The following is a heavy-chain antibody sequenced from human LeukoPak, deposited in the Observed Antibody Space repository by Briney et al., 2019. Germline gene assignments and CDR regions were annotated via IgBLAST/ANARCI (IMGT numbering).Heavy chain of an antibody. CDR3: AKDGGPYPGSNTFGY. V-gene: IGHV3-23*01. D-gene: IGHD3-16*01. CDR2: ISGSGGST. CDR1: GFTFSSYA. Sequence: GGSLRLSCAASGFTFSSYAMSWVRPAPGKGLEWVSAISGSGGSTYYADSVKGRFTISRDNSKNTLYLQMNSLRAEATAVYYCAKDGGPYPGSNTFGYWGQGTLVTVSS. J-gene: IGHJ4*02.